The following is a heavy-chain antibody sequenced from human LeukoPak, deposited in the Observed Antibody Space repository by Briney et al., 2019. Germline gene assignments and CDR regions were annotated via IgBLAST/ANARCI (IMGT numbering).Heavy chain of an antibody. D-gene: IGHD3-10*01. CDR2: IIPIFGTA. J-gene: IGHJ4*02. CDR1: GGTFNSYA. Sequence: ASVKVSCKASGGTFNSYAISWVRQAPGQGLEWMGGIIPIFGTANYAQKFQGRVTITADESTSTAYMELSSLRSEDTAVYYCATEYGSGSYYGDYWGQGTLVTVSS. CDR3: ATEYGSGSYYGDY. V-gene: IGHV1-69*13.